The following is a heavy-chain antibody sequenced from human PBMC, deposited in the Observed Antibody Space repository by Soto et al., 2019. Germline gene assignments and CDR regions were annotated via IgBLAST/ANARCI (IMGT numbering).Heavy chain of an antibody. V-gene: IGHV3-30-3*01. CDR1: GFTFSSYA. CDR3: AREEYCSSTSCSSYYYYGMDV. J-gene: IGHJ6*02. Sequence: QVQLVESGGGVVQPGRSLRLSCAASGFTFSSYAMHWVRQAPGKGLEWVAVISYDGSNKYYADSVKGRFTISRDNSKNTLYLQMNSLRAEDTAVYYCAREEYCSSTSCSSYYYYGMDVWGQGTTVTVSS. D-gene: IGHD2-2*01. CDR2: ISYDGSNK.